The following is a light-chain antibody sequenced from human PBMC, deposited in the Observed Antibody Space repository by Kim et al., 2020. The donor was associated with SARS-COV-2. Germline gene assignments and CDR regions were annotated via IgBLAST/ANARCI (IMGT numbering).Light chain of an antibody. V-gene: IGKV1-39*01. CDR3: QQSYSMFTLS. J-gene: IGKJ4*01. CDR2: AAS. CDR1: QSIGTS. Sequence: SVGDRVTITCRASQSIGTSLNWCQQTPGKAPKLLFFAASTLQRGVPSRFSGAGSGTDFTPNISSLQPEDFATYYCQQSYSMFTLSFGGGTKVDIK.